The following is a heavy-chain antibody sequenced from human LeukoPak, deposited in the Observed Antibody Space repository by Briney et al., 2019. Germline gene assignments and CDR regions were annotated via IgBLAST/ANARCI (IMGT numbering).Heavy chain of an antibody. V-gene: IGHV1-69*05. CDR2: IIPIFGTA. Sequence: SVKVSCKASGGTFSSYAISWVRQAPGQGLEWWGGIIPIFGTANYAQKFQGRVTITTDESTSTAYMELSSLRSEDTAVYYCARGTYDSSGYYCYFDYWGQGTLVTVSS. CDR1: GGTFSSYA. D-gene: IGHD3-22*01. CDR3: ARGTYDSSGYYCYFDY. J-gene: IGHJ4*02.